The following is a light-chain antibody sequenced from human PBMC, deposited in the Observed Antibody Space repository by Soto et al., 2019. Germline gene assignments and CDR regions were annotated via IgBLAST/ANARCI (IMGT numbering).Light chain of an antibody. Sequence: QSVLTQPASVYGYPGQSITISCTGTSSDVGGYNYVSWYQQHPGKAPKLMIYEVSHRPSGVSNRFSGSKSDNTTSMTISGLQAEGEADYYRISDTSSSPLVFCGGTKLTV. V-gene: IGLV2-14*01. CDR3: ISDTSSSPLV. CDR2: EVS. CDR1: SSDVGGYNY. J-gene: IGLJ2*01.